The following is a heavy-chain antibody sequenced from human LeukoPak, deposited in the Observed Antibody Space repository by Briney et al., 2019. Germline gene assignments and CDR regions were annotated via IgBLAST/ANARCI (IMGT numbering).Heavy chain of an antibody. V-gene: IGHV1-2*02. CDR2: INPNSGGT. J-gene: IGHJ1*01. CDR3: ARGPHYYDSSGYEYFQH. D-gene: IGHD3-22*01. CDR1: GYTFTGYY. Sequence: EASVKVSCKASGYTFTGYYMHWVRQAPGQGLEWMGWINPNSGGTNYAQKFQGRVTMTRDTSISTAYMELSRVRSDDTAVYYCARGPHYYDSSGYEYFQHWGQGTLVTVSP.